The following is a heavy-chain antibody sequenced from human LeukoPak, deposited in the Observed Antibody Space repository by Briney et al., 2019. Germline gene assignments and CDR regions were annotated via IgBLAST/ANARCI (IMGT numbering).Heavy chain of an antibody. D-gene: IGHD3-22*01. CDR2: INPSGGNT. V-gene: IGHV1-46*01. CDR3: ARERSSGYNDAFDI. Sequence: ASVKVSCKASGGTFSSYAISWVRQAPGQGLEWMGIINPSGGNTNYARKFQGRVTMTRDMSTSTVYMELSSLRSEDTAVYYCARERSSGYNDAFDIWGQGTMVTVSS. J-gene: IGHJ3*02. CDR1: GGTFSSYA.